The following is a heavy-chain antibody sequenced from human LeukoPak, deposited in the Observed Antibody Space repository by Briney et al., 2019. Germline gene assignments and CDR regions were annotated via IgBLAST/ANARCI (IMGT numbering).Heavy chain of an antibody. D-gene: IGHD5-18*01. V-gene: IGHV4-59*12. Sequence: SETLSLTCTVSGGSISSYYWSWIRQPPGKGLEWIGYIYYSGSTNYNPSLKSRVTISVDTSKNQFSLKLSSVTAADTAVYYCARAGYSYGPWGFGFDYWGQGTLVTVSS. CDR1: GGSISSYY. CDR3: ARAGYSYGPWGFGFDY. CDR2: IYYSGST. J-gene: IGHJ4*02.